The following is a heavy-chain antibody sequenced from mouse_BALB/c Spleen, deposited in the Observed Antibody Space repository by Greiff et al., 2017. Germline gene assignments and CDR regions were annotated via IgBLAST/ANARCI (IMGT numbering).Heavy chain of an antibody. J-gene: IGHJ4*01. CDR2: ISSGSSTI. D-gene: IGHD1-1*01. CDR1: GFTFSSFG. Sequence: EVNLVESGGGLVQPGGSRKLSCAASGFTFSSFGMHWVRQAPEKGLEWVAYISSGSSTIYYADTVKGRFTISRDNPKNTLFLQMTSLRSEDTAMYYCARGGYGSSYAMDYWGQGTSVTVSS. CDR3: ARGGYGSSYAMDY. V-gene: IGHV5-17*02.